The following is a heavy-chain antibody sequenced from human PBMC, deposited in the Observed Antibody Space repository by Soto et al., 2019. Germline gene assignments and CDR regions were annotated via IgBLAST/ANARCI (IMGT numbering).Heavy chain of an antibody. CDR1: GYTFTSYG. D-gene: IGHD2-2*01. J-gene: IGHJ3*02. CDR2: ISAYNGNT. CDR3: ARSYIVVVPAPVGGDDAFDI. Sequence: ASVKVSCKASGYTFTSYGISWVRQAPGQGLEWMGWISAYNGNTNYAQKLQGRVTMTTDTSTSTAYMELRSLRSDDTAVYYCARSYIVVVPAPVGGDDAFDIWGQGTMVTVSS. V-gene: IGHV1-18*04.